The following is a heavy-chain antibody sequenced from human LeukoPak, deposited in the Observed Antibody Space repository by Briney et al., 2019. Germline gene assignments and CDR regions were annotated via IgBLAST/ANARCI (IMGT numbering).Heavy chain of an antibody. CDR2: ILHTGNT. CDR1: GGSITTNW. D-gene: IGHD5-18*01. V-gene: IGHV4-4*02. J-gene: IGHJ4*02. CDR3: VNGHSYSWWY. Sequence: SGTLSLTCAISGGSITTNWWSWVRQPPGKGLEWIGEILHTGNTNYNPSLKSRVTMSVGMSNNQFSLNLNSVTAADTAVYYCVNGHSYSWWYWGQGTLVTVSS.